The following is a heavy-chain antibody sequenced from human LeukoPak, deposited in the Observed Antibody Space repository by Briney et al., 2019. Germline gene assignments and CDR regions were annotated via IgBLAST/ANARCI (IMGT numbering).Heavy chain of an antibody. J-gene: IGHJ4*02. CDR1: GFTFSSYA. CDR3: AKDRGGDYDYVWGSYRPKDY. Sequence: GGSLSLSCAASGFTFSSYAMSWVRQAPGKGLEWVSAISGSGGSTYYADSVKGRFTISRDNSKNTLYLQMNSLRAEDTAVYYCAKDRGGDYDYVWGSYRPKDYWGQGTLVTVSS. V-gene: IGHV3-23*01. D-gene: IGHD3-16*02. CDR2: ISGSGGST.